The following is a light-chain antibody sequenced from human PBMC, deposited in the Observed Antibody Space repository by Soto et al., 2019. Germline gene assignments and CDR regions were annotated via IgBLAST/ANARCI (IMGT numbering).Light chain of an antibody. V-gene: IGKV3-15*01. CDR2: GAS. J-gene: IGKJ1*01. Sequence: EIVMTQSPATLSVSPGDRATLSCRASQSVSSNLAWYQQKPGQAPRLLISGASTRATDIPARFSGSGSGTEFTLTISSLQSEDSAVYYCKQYHNWSTWTFGQGTKVEIK. CDR1: QSVSSN. CDR3: KQYHNWSTWT.